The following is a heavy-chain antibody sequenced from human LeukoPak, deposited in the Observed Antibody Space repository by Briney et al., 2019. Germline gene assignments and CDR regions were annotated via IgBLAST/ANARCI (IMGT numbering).Heavy chain of an antibody. D-gene: IGHD6-19*01. CDR1: GFTFSSYG. CDR3: ARDSQWLAPFDY. Sequence: GGSQRLSCAASGFTFSSYGMHWVRQAPGKGLEWVAVIWYDGSNKYYADSVKGRFTISRDNSKNTLYLQMNSLRAEDTAVYYCARDSQWLAPFDYWGQGTLVTVSS. CDR2: IWYDGSNK. V-gene: IGHV3-33*01. J-gene: IGHJ4*02.